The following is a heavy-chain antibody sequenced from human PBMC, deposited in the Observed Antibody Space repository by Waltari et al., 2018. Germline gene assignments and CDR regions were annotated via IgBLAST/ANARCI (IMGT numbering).Heavy chain of an antibody. CDR2: INPSDGGT. CDR1: GDTFSSYF. Sequence: QVQLVQSGAEVKKHGASVKVSCRTSGDTFSSYFIFWVRQAPGQGLEWVGIINPSDGGTNYPQKFQDRVTMTRDTSTSTVYMELRSLRSEDTAVYYCTRDKLDYYNGMDVWGQGTTVTVSS. D-gene: IGHD3-3*02. V-gene: IGHV1-46*03. J-gene: IGHJ6*02. CDR3: TRDKLDYYNGMDV.